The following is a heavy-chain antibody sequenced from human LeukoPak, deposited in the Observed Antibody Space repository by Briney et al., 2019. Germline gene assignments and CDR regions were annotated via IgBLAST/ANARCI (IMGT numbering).Heavy chain of an antibody. CDR2: IYYNGST. J-gene: IGHJ6*03. D-gene: IGHD1-26*01. CDR1: GGSISSGDYY. CDR3: ARDLTSLLYYMDV. V-gene: IGHV4-30-4*08. Sequence: SQTLSLTCTVSGGSISSGDYYWSWIRQPPGKGLEWIGYIYYNGSTYYNPSLKSRVTISVDTSKNQFSLKLSSVTAADTAVYYCARDLTSLLYYMDVWGKGTTVTVSS.